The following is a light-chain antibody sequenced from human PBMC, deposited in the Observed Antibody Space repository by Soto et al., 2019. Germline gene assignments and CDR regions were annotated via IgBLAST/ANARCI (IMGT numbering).Light chain of an antibody. J-gene: IGKJ1*01. CDR3: QQYNNWPRT. V-gene: IGKV3-15*01. CDR2: YAY. Sequence: EVVMTQSPATLYASPGERATLFCRASQSVSSNLAWYQKKPGQAPRLLIYYAYTRATGIPARFSGSGSGTEFTLTISSLQSEDFAVYYCQQYNNWPRTFGQGTKVEIK. CDR1: QSVSSN.